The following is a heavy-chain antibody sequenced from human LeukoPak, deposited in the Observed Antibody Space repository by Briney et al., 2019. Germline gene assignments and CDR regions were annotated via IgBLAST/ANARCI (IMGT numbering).Heavy chain of an antibody. J-gene: IGHJ6*03. CDR2: IKQDGCEK. CDR1: GFTFSSYW. CDR3: ARASIAAYYYYYMDV. Sequence: GGSLRLSCAASGFTFSSYWMSWVRQAPGKGLEWVANIKQDGCEKYYVDSVKGRFTISRDNAKNSLYLQMNSLRAEDTAVYYCARASIAAYYYYYMDVWGKGTTVTVSS. V-gene: IGHV3-7*01. D-gene: IGHD6-6*01.